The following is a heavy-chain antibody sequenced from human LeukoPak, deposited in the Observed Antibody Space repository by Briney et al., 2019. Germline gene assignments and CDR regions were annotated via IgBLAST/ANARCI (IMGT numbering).Heavy chain of an antibody. CDR1: GFTFSSYG. D-gene: IGHD2-8*01. CDR3: AKDNEYY. CDR2: ISYDGSNK. Sequence: PGGSLRLSCAASGFTFSSYGMHWVRQAPGKGLEWVAIISYDGSNKYYADSVKGRFTISRDNSKNTLYLQMNSLRAGDTAVYYCAKDNEYYWGQGTLVTVSS. J-gene: IGHJ4*02. V-gene: IGHV3-30*18.